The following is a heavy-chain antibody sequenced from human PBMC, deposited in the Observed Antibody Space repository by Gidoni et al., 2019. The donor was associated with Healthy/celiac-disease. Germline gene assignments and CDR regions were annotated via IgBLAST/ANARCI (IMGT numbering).Heavy chain of an antibody. CDR1: GFTFSSYS. D-gene: IGHD6-13*01. CDR2: ISSSSSYI. CDR3: ARDGQVDLAAAGDYYYYGMDV. J-gene: IGHJ6*02. V-gene: IGHV3-21*01. Sequence: EVQLVESGGGLVKPGGSLRLSCAASGFTFSSYSMNWVRQAPGKGLEWVSSISSSSSYIYYADSVKGRFTISRDNAKNSLYLQMNSLRAEDTAVYYCARDGQVDLAAAGDYYYYGMDVWGQGTTVTVSS.